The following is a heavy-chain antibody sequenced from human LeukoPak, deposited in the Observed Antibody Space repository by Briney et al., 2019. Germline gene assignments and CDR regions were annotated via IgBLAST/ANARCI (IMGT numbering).Heavy chain of an antibody. CDR2: INTDGIST. D-gene: IGHD1-26*01. J-gene: IGHJ2*01. Sequence: GGSLRLSCAAPGFTFSSYWMHWVRQAPGKGLVWVSRINTDGISTYYADSVKGRLTISRDNAKNSLFLQMNSLRAEDTAVYYCAREGEYSGSYRRYFDFWGRGTLVTVSS. CDR3: AREGEYSGSYRRYFDF. CDR1: GFTFSSYW. V-gene: IGHV3-74*01.